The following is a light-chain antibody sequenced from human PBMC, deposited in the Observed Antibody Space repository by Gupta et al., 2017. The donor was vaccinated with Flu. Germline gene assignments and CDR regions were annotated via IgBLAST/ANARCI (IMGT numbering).Light chain of an antibody. CDR2: STN. J-gene: IGLJ2*01. CDR1: SGSVSTSYY. V-gene: IGLV8-61*01. CDR3: VLYMGSGIGV. Sequence: QTVVTQEPSFSVSPGGTVTLTFGVSSGSVSTSYYPSWYQQTPGQAPRTLIYSTNTRSSGVPDRFSGSILGNKAVLTITGAQADDESDYYCVLYMGSGIGVFGGGTKLTVL.